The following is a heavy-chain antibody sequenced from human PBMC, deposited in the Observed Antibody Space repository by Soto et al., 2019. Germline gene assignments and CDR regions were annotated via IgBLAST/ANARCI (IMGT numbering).Heavy chain of an antibody. CDR3: AKALSDWNFDW. CDR1: GFTFSTYA. CDR2: ISAGAAGI. V-gene: IGHV3-23*01. D-gene: IGHD6-19*01. J-gene: IGHJ4*02. Sequence: PGGSLRLCCSPSGFTFSTYAMTWVRQAPGKGLEWVSAISAGAAGIYYSDSVKGRFTISRDNSKNTLYLQMDGLRAEDTAIYYCAKALSDWNFDWWGQGILVTVSS.